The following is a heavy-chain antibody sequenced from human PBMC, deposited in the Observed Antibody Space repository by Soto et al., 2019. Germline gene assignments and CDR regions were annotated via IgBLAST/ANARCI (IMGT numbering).Heavy chain of an antibody. CDR2: VSSVLNYK. V-gene: IGHV3-21*01. J-gene: IGHJ4*02. Sequence: GGSLRLSCAASGFTFSSSSINWVRQAPGKGLEWVSYVSSVLNYKYYADSVKGRFTISRDNSKNSVYLQMDSLRAEDTAVYYCARVSTYDTLADYNLHAYDYWGQGTLVTVSS. CDR1: GFTFSSSS. D-gene: IGHD3-9*01. CDR3: ARVSTYDTLADYNLHAYDY.